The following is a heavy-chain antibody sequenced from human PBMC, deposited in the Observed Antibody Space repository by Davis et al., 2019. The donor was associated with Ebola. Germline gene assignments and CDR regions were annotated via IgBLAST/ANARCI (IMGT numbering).Heavy chain of an antibody. CDR1: GFTFSDFG. CDR3: ATTKALDY. CDR2: IKNTGENT. J-gene: IGHJ4*02. V-gene: IGHV3-23*01. Sequence: GGSLRLSCAGSGFTFSDFGMTWVRQAPGQGLDWVSSIKNTGENTHYADSVKGRFTISRDNSRNTMFLQMDSLRVDDTAVYFCATTKALDYWGQGTLVTVSS.